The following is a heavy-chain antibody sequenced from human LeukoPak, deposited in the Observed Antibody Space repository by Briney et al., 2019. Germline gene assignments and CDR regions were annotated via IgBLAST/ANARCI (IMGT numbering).Heavy chain of an antibody. CDR2: IYYSGST. J-gene: IGHJ5*02. V-gene: IGHV4-39*01. CDR1: GGSISSSSYY. Sequence: SETLSLTCTVSGGSISSSSYYWGWIRQPPGKGLEWIGSIYYSGSTYYNPSLKSRVTISVDTSKNQFSLKLSSVTAADTAVYYCARLPRWVRATGDWFDPWGQGTLVTVSS. D-gene: IGHD1-1*01. CDR3: ARLPRWVRATGDWFDP.